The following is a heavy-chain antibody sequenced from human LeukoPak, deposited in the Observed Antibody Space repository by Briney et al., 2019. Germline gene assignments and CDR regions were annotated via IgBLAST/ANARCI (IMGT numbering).Heavy chain of an antibody. CDR2: IYNSGST. J-gene: IGHJ4*02. D-gene: IGHD5-12*01. CDR3: ATNAGGFREAPFDY. CDR1: GGSISRYY. Sequence: SGTLSLTCTVSGGSISRYYWTWIRQPPGKGLEWIGYIYNSGSTNYNPSLESRVTISIDASQNQFSLKLNSVTAADTAVYYCATNAGGFREAPFDYWGQGNLVTVS. V-gene: IGHV4-59*01.